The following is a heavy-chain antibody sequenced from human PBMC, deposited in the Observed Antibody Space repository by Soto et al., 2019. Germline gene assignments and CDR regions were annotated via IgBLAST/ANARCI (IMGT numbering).Heavy chain of an antibody. CDR1: GYTFTSYG. Sequence: QVQLVQSGAEVKKPGASVKVSCKASGYTFTSYGISWVRQAPGQGLEWMGWISAYNGNTNYAQKLQGRVTMTTDTSXRTAYMELRSRRSDDTAVYYCASSLLVGYGLEGESDWGQGTLVTVSS. V-gene: IGHV1-18*01. CDR2: ISAYNGNT. D-gene: IGHD5-18*01. J-gene: IGHJ4*02. CDR3: ASSLLVGYGLEGESD.